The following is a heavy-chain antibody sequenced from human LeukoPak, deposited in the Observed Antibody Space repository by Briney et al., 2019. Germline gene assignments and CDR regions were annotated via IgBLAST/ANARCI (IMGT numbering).Heavy chain of an antibody. J-gene: IGHJ4*02. CDR2: ISTYNGDT. CDR1: GYTFIDYG. V-gene: IGHV1-18*01. D-gene: IGHD1-26*01. CDR3: GRGSYYDY. Sequence: AAVKVTCQACGYTFIDYGISWVRQAPGQGLEWMGWISTYNGDTNFAQKLQGRVTMTTDTSTNTGYMELRSLTSDDTAVYYCGRGSYYDYWSQGTLVTVSS.